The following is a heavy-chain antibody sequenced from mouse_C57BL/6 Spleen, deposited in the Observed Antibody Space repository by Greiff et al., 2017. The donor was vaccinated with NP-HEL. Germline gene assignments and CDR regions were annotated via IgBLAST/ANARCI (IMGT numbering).Heavy chain of an antibody. J-gene: IGHJ3*01. Sequence: VQMPQPGAELVKEGEGEKRGGKAGGGSGASDGWVGGGQGAGQGLEWIGEIDPSDSYTNYNQKFKGKATLTVDTSSSTAYMQLSSLTSEDSAVYYCARGYYDYDRAFAYWGQGTLVTVSA. CDR3: ARGYYDYDRAFAY. V-gene: IGHV1-50*01. D-gene: IGHD2-4*01. CDR1: GGSGASDG. CDR2: IDPSDSYT.